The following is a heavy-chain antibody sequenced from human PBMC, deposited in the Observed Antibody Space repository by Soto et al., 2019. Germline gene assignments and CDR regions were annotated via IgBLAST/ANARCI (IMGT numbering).Heavy chain of an antibody. D-gene: IGHD2-8*01. J-gene: IGHJ4*02. CDR2: ISGSGGST. V-gene: IGHV3-23*01. CDR1: GFTFSSYA. Sequence: PGGSLRLSCAASGFTFSSYAMSWVRQAPGKGLEWVSAISGSGGSTYYADSVKGQVTVSADKSISTAYLQWSSLKASDTAMYYCAIMLRGTDYWGQGTLVTVSS. CDR3: AIMLRGTDY.